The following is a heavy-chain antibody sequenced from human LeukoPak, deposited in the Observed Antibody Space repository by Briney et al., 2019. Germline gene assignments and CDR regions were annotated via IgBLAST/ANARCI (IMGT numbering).Heavy chain of an antibody. CDR1: GFTVSSNY. D-gene: IGHD3-22*01. V-gene: IGHV3-66*01. CDR2: IYSGGST. Sequence: GGSLRLSCAASGFTVSSNYMSWVRQAPGKGLGWVSVIYSGGSTYYADSVKGRFTISRDNSKNTLYLQMNSLRAEDTAVYYCAREPNSSGYYSSYYFDYWGQGTLVTVSS. CDR3: AREPNSSGYYSSYYFDY. J-gene: IGHJ4*02.